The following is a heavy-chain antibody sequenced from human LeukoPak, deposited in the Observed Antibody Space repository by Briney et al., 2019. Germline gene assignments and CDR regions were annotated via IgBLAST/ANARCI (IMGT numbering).Heavy chain of an antibody. Sequence: SETLSLTCAVYGGSFSGYYWSWIRQPPGKGLEWIGEINHSGSTNYSPSLKSRVTISVDTSKNQFSLKLSSVTAADTAVYYCARSQWLVALDYWGQGTLVTVSS. V-gene: IGHV4-34*01. D-gene: IGHD6-19*01. CDR3: ARSQWLVALDY. CDR1: GGSFSGYY. J-gene: IGHJ4*02. CDR2: INHSGST.